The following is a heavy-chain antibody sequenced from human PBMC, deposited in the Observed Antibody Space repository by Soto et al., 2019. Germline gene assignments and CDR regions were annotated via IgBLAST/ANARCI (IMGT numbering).Heavy chain of an antibody. CDR1: GGSFSGYY. D-gene: IGHD3-22*01. CDR2: INHSGST. Sequence: ASETLSLTCAVYGGSFSGYYWSWIRQPPGKGLEWIGEINHSGSTNYNPSLKSRVTISVDTSKNQFSLKLSSVTAADTAVYYCARGWLRTRFDYWGQGTLVTVSS. CDR3: ARGWLRTRFDY. V-gene: IGHV4-34*01. J-gene: IGHJ4*02.